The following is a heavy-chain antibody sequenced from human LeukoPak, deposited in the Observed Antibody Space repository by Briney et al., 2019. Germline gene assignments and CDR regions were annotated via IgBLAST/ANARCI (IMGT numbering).Heavy chain of an antibody. Sequence: GGSLRLSCAASGFTFSSYSMNWVRQAPGKGLEWVSYISSSSSTIYYADSVKGRFTISRDNAKNSLYLQMNSLRAEDTAVYYCARFINAYSGRGDYWGQGTLVTVSS. CDR2: ISSSSSTI. J-gene: IGHJ4*02. CDR1: GFTFSSYS. CDR3: ARFINAYSGRGDY. V-gene: IGHV3-48*01. D-gene: IGHD3-16*01.